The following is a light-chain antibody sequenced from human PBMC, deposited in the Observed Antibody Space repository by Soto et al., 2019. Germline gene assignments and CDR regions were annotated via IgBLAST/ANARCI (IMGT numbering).Light chain of an antibody. Sequence: DIQMTQSPSSPSAFIGDRVTITCRASQNIRIYLNWFQQKPGKAPNLLIYGASNLESGVPSRFSGSGSGTDFTLTINSLQPEDFAAYDGQETYHPTLTFCQGTKVDIK. CDR3: QETYHPTLT. CDR1: QNIRIY. J-gene: IGKJ1*01. V-gene: IGKV1-39*01. CDR2: GAS.